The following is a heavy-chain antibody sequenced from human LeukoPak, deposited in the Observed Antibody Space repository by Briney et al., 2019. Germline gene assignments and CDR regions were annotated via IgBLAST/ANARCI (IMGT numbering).Heavy chain of an antibody. CDR2: IKQDGSEK. CDR1: GFTFSTYS. Sequence: GGSLRLSCAASGFTFSTYSMNWVRQAPGKELEWVANIKQDGSEKYYVASVKGRFTISRDDAKNSLYLQMNSLRVEDTAVYYCASTKWVGPFDYWGQGTLVTVSS. V-gene: IGHV3-7*01. CDR3: ASTKWVGPFDY. D-gene: IGHD2-8*01. J-gene: IGHJ4*02.